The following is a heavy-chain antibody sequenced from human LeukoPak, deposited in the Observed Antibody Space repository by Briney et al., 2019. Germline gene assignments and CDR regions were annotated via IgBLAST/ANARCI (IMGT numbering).Heavy chain of an antibody. V-gene: IGHV4-59*01. CDR2: IYYSGST. CDR3: ARMTGILDY. Sequence: SETLSLTCTVSGGSISSYYWSWIRQPPGKGLEWIGYIYYSGSTNYNPSLKSRVTISVDTSKNQFSLKLSSVTAADTAVYYCARMTGILDYWGQGTWSPSPQ. J-gene: IGHJ4*02. D-gene: IGHD3-9*01. CDR1: GGSISSYY.